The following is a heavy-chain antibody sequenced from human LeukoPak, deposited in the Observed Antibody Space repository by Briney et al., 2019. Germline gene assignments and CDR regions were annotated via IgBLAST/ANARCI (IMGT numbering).Heavy chain of an antibody. D-gene: IGHD2-2*01. CDR2: IYYSGST. CDR3: ARQLGYCSSTSCYADKVDY. CDR1: GGSIGSSSYY. V-gene: IGHV4-39*01. J-gene: IGHJ4*02. Sequence: SETLSLTCTVSGGSIGSSSYYWGWIRQPPGKGLEWIGSIYYSGSTYYNPSLKSRVTISVDTSKNQFSLKLSSVTAADTAVYYCARQLGYCSSTSCYADKVDYWGQGTLVTVSS.